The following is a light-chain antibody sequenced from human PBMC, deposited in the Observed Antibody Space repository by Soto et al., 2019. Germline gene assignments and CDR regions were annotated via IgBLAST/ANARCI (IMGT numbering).Light chain of an antibody. CDR1: QSVTSSS. CDR3: QHFGSSPPRYT. CDR2: RAS. V-gene: IGKV3-20*01. J-gene: IGKJ2*01. Sequence: EIVLTQSPCTLSLSPGERATLSCRASQSVTSSSLAWYQQKPGQAPRLLNYRASSRATGMPDRFTGSGSGTDFTLTISSMEPEDFALYYCQHFGSSPPRYTFGQGTKLEIK.